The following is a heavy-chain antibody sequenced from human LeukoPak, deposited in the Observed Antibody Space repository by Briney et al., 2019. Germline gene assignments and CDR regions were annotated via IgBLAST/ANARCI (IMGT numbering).Heavy chain of an antibody. CDR1: GDSIGSGGNF. CDR2: IYYTGTA. V-gene: IGHV4-31*03. J-gene: IGHJ4*02. D-gene: IGHD5/OR15-5a*01. Sequence: SETLSLTCTVSGDSIGSGGNFWTWLRQHPGKGLEYIGYIYYTGTASYNPSLESRVVMSVNTSTRQFSLRLSSVTAADTAVYFCAREGPHPVYDVWGPGIQVTVSS. CDR3: AREGPHPVYDV.